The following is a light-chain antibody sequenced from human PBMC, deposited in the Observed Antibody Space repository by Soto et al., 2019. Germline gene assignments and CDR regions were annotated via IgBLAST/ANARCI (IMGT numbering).Light chain of an antibody. CDR3: QQYGNSPIT. Sequence: EIVLTQSPGTLSLSPGEIATLSCSASQSVSSTSLAWYQQKPGQAPRLLIYGASSRATGIPDRFSGSGSGTDFTLTISRLEPEDFAVYYCQQYGNSPITFGQGTRLEIK. CDR1: QSVSSTS. V-gene: IGKV3-20*01. J-gene: IGKJ5*01. CDR2: GAS.